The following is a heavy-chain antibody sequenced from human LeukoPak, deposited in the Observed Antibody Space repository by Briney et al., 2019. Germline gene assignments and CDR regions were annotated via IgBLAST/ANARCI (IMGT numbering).Heavy chain of an antibody. D-gene: IGHD3-22*01. Sequence: ASVKVSCKASGYTFTSYDINWVRQATGQGLEWMGWMNPHSGNTGYAQKFQGRVTMTRNTSISTAYMELSSLRSEDTAVYYCASALIGTYYYDSSGYWFDYWGQGTLVTVSS. CDR2: MNPHSGNT. CDR1: GYTFTSYD. J-gene: IGHJ4*02. CDR3: ASALIGTYYYDSSGYWFDY. V-gene: IGHV1-8*01.